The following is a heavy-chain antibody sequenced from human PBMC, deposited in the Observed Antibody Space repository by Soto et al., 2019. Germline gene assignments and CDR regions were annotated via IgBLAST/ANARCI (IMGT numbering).Heavy chain of an antibody. Sequence: SETLSLTCSVSGDYIHVGGYYWTWIRQRPGKGLEWMGYIYYTGKTYYNPPLESRLTMSVDRSKNQFSLRLTSVTAADTAVYFCGRDLTSNANCIDPWGQGTLVTVSS. CDR2: IYYTGKT. V-gene: IGHV4-30-4*01. D-gene: IGHD2-2*01. CDR1: GDYIHVGGYY. CDR3: GRDLTSNANCIDP. J-gene: IGHJ5*02.